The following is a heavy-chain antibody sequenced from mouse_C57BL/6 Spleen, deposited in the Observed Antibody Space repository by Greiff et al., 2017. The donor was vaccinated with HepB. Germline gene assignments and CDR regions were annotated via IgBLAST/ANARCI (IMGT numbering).Heavy chain of an antibody. CDR3: ARAQYGNWFAY. J-gene: IGHJ3*01. D-gene: IGHD2-1*01. CDR1: GYAFSSSW. V-gene: IGHV1-82*01. Sequence: QVQLKESGPELVKPGASVKISCKASGYAFSSSWMNWVKQRPGKGLEWIGRIYPGDGDTNYNGKFKGKATLTADKSSSTAYMQLSSLTSEDSAVYFCARAQYGNWFAYWGQGTLVTVSA. CDR2: IYPGDGDT.